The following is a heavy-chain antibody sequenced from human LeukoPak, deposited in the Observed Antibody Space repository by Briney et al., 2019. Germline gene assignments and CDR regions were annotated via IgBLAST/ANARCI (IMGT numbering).Heavy chain of an antibody. CDR1: GFHVRNNY. Sequence: GGSLRLSCAASGFHVRNNYMSWVRQAPGKGLEWVSILYNNGGTDYADSVRGRFAISRDNSKNTLYLQMNGLRVEDTAIYYCARDAGLDAFDIWGRGTMVGVSS. CDR2: LYNNGGT. CDR3: ARDAGLDAFDI. V-gene: IGHV3-66*01. J-gene: IGHJ3*02. D-gene: IGHD3-9*01.